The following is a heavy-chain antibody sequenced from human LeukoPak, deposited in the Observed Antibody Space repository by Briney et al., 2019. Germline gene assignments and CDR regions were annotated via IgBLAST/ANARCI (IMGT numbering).Heavy chain of an antibody. D-gene: IGHD1-26*01. J-gene: IGHJ3*02. V-gene: IGHV3-30*04. CDR1: GFTFSSYA. CDR2: ISYDGSNK. Sequence: GGSLRLSCAASGFTFSSYAMHWVRQAPGKGLEWVAVISYDGSNKYYADSVKGRFTISRDNSKNSLYLLMNSLRAEDTALYYCVKVGASLPDAFDIWGQGTMVTVSS. CDR3: VKVGASLPDAFDI.